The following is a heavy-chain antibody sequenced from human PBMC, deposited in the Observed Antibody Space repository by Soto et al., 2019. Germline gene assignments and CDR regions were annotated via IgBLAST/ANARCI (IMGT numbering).Heavy chain of an antibody. CDR1: GGSISSYY. CDR2: IYYSGST. D-gene: IGHD6-13*01. Sequence: SETLSLTCTVSGGSISSYYWSWIRQPPGKGLEWIGYIYYSGSTNYNPSLKSRVTISVDTSKNQFSLKLSSVTAADTAVYYCARDKGIAAAGFYYYYGMDVWGQGTTVTVS. V-gene: IGHV4-59*01. CDR3: ARDKGIAAAGFYYYYGMDV. J-gene: IGHJ6*02.